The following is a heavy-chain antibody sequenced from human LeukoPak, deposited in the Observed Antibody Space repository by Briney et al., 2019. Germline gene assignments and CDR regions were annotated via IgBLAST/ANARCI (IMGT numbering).Heavy chain of an antibody. CDR1: GGPFSGYY. CDR2: INHSGST. V-gene: IGHV4-34*01. D-gene: IGHD3/OR15-3a*01. Sequence: PSETLSLTCAVYGGPFSGYYWSWIRQPPGKGLEWIGEINHSGSTNYNPSLKSRVTISVDTSKNQFSLKLSSVTAADTAVYYCARTKGTGPYYYYYYMDVWGKGTTVTISS. J-gene: IGHJ6*03. CDR3: ARTKGTGPYYYYYYMDV.